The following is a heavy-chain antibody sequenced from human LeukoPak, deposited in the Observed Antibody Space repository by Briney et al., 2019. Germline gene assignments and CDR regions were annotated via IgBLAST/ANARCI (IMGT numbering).Heavy chain of an antibody. CDR1: GYTFNRYG. CDR3: ARGYSRFGESTDAFDI. V-gene: IGHV1-18*01. J-gene: IGHJ3*02. Sequence: ASVKVSCKASGYTFNRYGITWVRQAPGQGLEWMGWISGYNGNINYVQKFQARVTMTTDTSTSTAYMELRSLRSDDTAVYYCARGYSRFGESTDAFDIWGQGTMVTVSS. D-gene: IGHD3-10*01. CDR2: ISGYNGNI.